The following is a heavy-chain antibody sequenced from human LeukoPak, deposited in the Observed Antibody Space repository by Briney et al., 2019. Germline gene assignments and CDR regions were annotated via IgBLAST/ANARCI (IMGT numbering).Heavy chain of an antibody. CDR2: LSGSGGIT. D-gene: IGHD3-9*01. Sequence: GGSLRLSCAASGFTFSIYAMSWVRQAPGKGLEWVSALSGSGGITNYADSVKGRFTISRDNSKNTLYLQINSLRAEDTAIYYCAKAVFFTGTGYFDYWGLGTLVTVSS. CDR3: AKAVFFTGTGYFDY. V-gene: IGHV3-23*01. J-gene: IGHJ4*02. CDR1: GFTFSIYA.